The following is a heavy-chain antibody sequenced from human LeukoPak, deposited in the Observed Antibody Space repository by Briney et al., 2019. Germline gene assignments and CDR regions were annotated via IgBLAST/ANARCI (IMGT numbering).Heavy chain of an antibody. CDR1: GGSISSYY. V-gene: IGHV4-59*01. Sequence: SETLSLTCTVSGGSISSYYWSWIRQPPGKGLEWIGYIYYSGSTNYNPSLKSRVTISVDTSKNQFSLKLSSVTAADTAVYYCARGEGDSSGYLGRFDYWGQGTLVTVSS. D-gene: IGHD3-22*01. J-gene: IGHJ4*02. CDR3: ARGEGDSSGYLGRFDY. CDR2: IYYSGST.